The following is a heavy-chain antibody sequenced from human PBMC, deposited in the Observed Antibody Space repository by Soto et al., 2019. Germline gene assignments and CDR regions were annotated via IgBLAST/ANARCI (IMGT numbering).Heavy chain of an antibody. CDR3: ATDLTEPYDS. CDR2: IFYDGSKI. D-gene: IGHD3-9*01. Sequence: LSLSCAASGFSFISSGMHWVRQAPGKGLEWVADIFYDGSKIHYADSVKGRITICRDNSKNTTHLRMNSLRPEDTAVSYCATDLTEPYDSWGQGTLATDSS. V-gene: IGHV3-30*03. CDR1: GFSFISSG. J-gene: IGHJ4*02.